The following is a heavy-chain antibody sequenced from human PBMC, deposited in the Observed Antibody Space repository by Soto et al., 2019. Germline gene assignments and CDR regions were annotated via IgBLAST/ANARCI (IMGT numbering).Heavy chain of an antibody. J-gene: IGHJ4*02. Sequence: SETLSLTFAVSGGSISSSNWWSWVRQPPGKGLEWIGEIYHSGSTNYTPSLKSRVTISVETSKNQYSLKLSSVTAADTAVYYCARSDGRYWGQGTLVTVS. CDR1: GGSISSSNW. CDR2: IYHSGST. V-gene: IGHV4-4*02. CDR3: ARSDGRY.